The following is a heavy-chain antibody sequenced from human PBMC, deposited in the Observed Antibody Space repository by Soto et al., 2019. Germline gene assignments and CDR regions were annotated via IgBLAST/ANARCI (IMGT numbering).Heavy chain of an antibody. CDR1: GYTFTSYG. D-gene: IGHD1-26*01. CDR3: ARDYSRGSGSYEQWVPFHY. CDR2: ISAYNGNT. J-gene: IGHJ4*02. V-gene: IGHV1-18*01. Sequence: QVQLVQSGAEVKKPGASVKVSCKASGYTFTSYGINWVRQAPGQGLEWMGWISAYNGNTNYAQKLQGRVTMTTDTSTSTAYMELRSLRSDDTAVYYCARDYSRGSGSYEQWVPFHYWGQGTLVTVSS.